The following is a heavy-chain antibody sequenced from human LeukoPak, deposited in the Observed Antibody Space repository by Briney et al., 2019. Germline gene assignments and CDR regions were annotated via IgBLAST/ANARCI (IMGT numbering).Heavy chain of an antibody. J-gene: IGHJ3*02. D-gene: IGHD3-22*01. Sequence: ASVKVSCKVSGYTLTELSMHWVRQAPGKGLEWMGGFDPEDGETIYAQKFQGRVTMTEDTSTDTAYMELSSLRSEDTAVYYCATTSMIVPTDAAFDIWGQGTTVTVSS. CDR2: FDPEDGET. CDR3: ATTSMIVPTDAAFDI. V-gene: IGHV1-24*01. CDR1: GYTLTELS.